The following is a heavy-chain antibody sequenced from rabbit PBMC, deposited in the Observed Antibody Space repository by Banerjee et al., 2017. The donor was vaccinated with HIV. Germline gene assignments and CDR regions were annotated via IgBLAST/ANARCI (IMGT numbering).Heavy chain of an antibody. CDR3: ARGGFAAGGYVDGLDL. V-gene: IGHV1S40*01. CDR2: IDTNSGYT. D-gene: IGHD8-1*01. J-gene: IGHJ4*01. CDR1: GFSFSNGYD. Sequence: QSLEESGGGLVKPGASLTLTCKASGFSFSNGYDMCWVRQAPGKGLEWIGCIDTNSGYTYYASWAKGRFTISKTSSTTVTLQMTSLTAADTATYFCARGGFAAGGYVDGLDLWGQGTLVTVS.